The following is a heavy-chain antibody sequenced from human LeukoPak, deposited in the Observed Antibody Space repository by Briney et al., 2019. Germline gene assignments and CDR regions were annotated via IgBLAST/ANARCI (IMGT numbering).Heavy chain of an antibody. J-gene: IGHJ2*01. CDR1: GGSFSGYY. Sequence: SETLSLTCAVYGGSFSGYYWSWIRQPPGKGLEWIGEINHSGSTNYNPSLKSRVTISVDTSKNQFSLKLSSVTAADTAVYYCAAEMGMGYSYGRWYFDLWGRGTLVTVSS. V-gene: IGHV4-34*01. D-gene: IGHD5-18*01. CDR2: INHSGST. CDR3: AAEMGMGYSYGRWYFDL.